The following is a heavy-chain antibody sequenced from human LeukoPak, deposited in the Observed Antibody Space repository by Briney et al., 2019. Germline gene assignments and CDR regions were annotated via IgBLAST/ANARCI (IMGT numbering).Heavy chain of an antibody. CDR3: AKGPSLYDSSGYPNYFDY. Sequence: GRSLRLSCAASGFTFYDYAMHWVRQAPGKGLEWVSGISWNSGSIGYADSVKGRFTISRDNAKNSLYLQMNSLRAEDTALYYCAKGPSLYDSSGYPNYFDYWGQGTLVTVSS. CDR2: ISWNSGSI. J-gene: IGHJ4*02. CDR1: GFTFYDYA. V-gene: IGHV3-9*01. D-gene: IGHD3-22*01.